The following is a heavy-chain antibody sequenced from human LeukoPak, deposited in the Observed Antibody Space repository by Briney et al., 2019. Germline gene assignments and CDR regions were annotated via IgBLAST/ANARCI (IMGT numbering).Heavy chain of an antibody. Sequence: SETLSLTCTVSGGSISSSSYYWGWIRQPPGKGLEWIGSIYYSGSTYYNPSLKSRVTISVDTSKNQFSLKLGSVTAADTAVYYCAREEVAGTSNWFDPWGQGTLVTVSS. CDR2: IYYSGST. CDR1: GGSISSSSYY. J-gene: IGHJ5*02. CDR3: AREEVAGTSNWFDP. D-gene: IGHD6-19*01. V-gene: IGHV4-39*07.